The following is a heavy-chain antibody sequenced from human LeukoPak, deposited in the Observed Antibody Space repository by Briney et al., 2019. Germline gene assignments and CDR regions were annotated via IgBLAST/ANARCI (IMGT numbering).Heavy chain of an antibody. CDR2: ISGSGGST. Sequence: GGSLRLSCAASGSTFSSYAMSWVRQAPGKGLEWVSAISGSGGSTYYADSVKGRFTISRDNSKNTLYLQMNSLRAEDTAENYCAKDQLIETYYDFWSGYHKGDYYFDYWGQGTLVTVSS. CDR3: AKDQLIETYYDFWSGYHKGDYYFDY. CDR1: GSTFSSYA. J-gene: IGHJ4*02. V-gene: IGHV3-23*01. D-gene: IGHD3-3*01.